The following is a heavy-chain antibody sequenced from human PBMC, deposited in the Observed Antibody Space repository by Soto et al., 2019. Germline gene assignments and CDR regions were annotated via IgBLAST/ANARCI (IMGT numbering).Heavy chain of an antibody. Sequence: EVQLVESGGGLVQPGGSLRLSCAASGFTFSSYDMHWVRQATGKGLEWVSAIGTAGDTYYPGSVKGRFTISRENAKNSLYLQMNSLRAGDTAVYYCARGFVSSGWYRQGGDAFDIWGQGTMVTVSS. CDR2: IGTAGDT. V-gene: IGHV3-13*01. CDR1: GFTFSSYD. J-gene: IGHJ3*02. D-gene: IGHD6-19*01. CDR3: ARGFVSSGWYRQGGDAFDI.